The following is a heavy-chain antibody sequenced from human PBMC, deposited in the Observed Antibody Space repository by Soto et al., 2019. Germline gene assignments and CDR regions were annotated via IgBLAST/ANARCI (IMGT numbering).Heavy chain of an antibody. J-gene: IGHJ6*02. CDR2: LSRSSGTI. CDR3: ARDDPPPHCYYYYCRDV. CDR1: GFTFSNYK. Sequence: GGSLRLSCAASGFTFSNYKMNWVRQAPGKGLEWISYLSRSSGTIYYADSVKGRFTISRDNANNSLYLQMNNLRAEDTSVYYSARDDPPPHCYYYYCRDVWGQGTTVTVSS. V-gene: IGHV3-48*01.